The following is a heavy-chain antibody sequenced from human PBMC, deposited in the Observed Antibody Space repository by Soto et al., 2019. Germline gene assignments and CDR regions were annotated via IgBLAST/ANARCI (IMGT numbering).Heavy chain of an antibody. V-gene: IGHV1-69*06. J-gene: IGHJ6*02. Sequence: ASVKVSCKASGGTFSSYAISWVLQAPGQGLEWMGGIIPIFGTANYAQKFQGRVTITADKSTSTAYMELSSLRSEDTDVYYCASMSRYYYDSSGYWSYFDVWGQATTVTVSS. CDR1: GGTFSSYA. D-gene: IGHD3-22*01. CDR2: IIPIFGTA. CDR3: ASMSRYYYDSSGYWSYFDV.